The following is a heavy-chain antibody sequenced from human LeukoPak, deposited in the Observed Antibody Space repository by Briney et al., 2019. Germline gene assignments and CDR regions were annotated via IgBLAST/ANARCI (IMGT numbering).Heavy chain of an antibody. Sequence: GASVKVSCKASGGTFSSYAISWVRQAPGQGLEWMGRIIPILGIANYAQKFQGRVTITADKSTSTAYMELSSLRSEDTAVYYCARSGRYSYGSRYDYYFDYWGQGTLVTVSS. D-gene: IGHD5-18*01. V-gene: IGHV1-69*04. CDR2: IIPILGIA. J-gene: IGHJ4*02. CDR1: GGTFSSYA. CDR3: ARSGRYSYGSRYDYYFDY.